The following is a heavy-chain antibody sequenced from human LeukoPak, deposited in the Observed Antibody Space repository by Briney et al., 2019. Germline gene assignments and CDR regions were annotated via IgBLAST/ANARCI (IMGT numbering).Heavy chain of an antibody. V-gene: IGHV3-23*01. D-gene: IGHD1-26*01. CDR2: ISGSGGST. CDR1: GFTFSSYA. J-gene: IGHJ4*02. CDR3: ARVGEGVGAISYYFDY. Sequence: PGGSLRLSCAASGFTFSSYAMSWVRQAPGKGLEWVSGISGSGGSTYYADSVKGRFTISRDNAKNSLYLQMNSLRAEDTAVYYCARVGEGVGAISYYFDYWGQGTLVTVSS.